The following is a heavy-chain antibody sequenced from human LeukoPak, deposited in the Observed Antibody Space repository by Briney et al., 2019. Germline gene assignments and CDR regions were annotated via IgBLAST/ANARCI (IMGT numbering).Heavy chain of an antibody. CDR2: VYYSGST. V-gene: IGHV4-39*01. CDR3: AFSTNGYYSLFDY. D-gene: IGHD3-22*01. CDR1: GGSISSSSYY. J-gene: IGHJ4*02. Sequence: PSETLSLTCTVSGGSISSSSYYWGWIRQPPGKGLEWIGSVYYSGSTYYNPSLKSRVTISVDTSKNEFSLKLSSVTAADTAVYYCAFSTNGYYSLFDYWGQGTLVTVSS.